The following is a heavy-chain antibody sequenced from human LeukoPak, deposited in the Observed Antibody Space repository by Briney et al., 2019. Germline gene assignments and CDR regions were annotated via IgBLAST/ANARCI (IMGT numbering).Heavy chain of an antibody. D-gene: IGHD3-22*01. CDR3: AKDKGSGYDSSGYYLAYYFDY. V-gene: IGHV3-23*01. CDR2: ISGSGGST. J-gene: IGHJ4*02. Sequence: GGSLRLSCAASGFTFSSYAMSWVRQAPGKGLEWVSAISGSGGSTYFADSVKGRFTISRDNSKNTVYLQMNSLRAEDTAVYYCAKDKGSGYDSSGYYLAYYFDYWGQGTLVTVSS. CDR1: GFTFSSYA.